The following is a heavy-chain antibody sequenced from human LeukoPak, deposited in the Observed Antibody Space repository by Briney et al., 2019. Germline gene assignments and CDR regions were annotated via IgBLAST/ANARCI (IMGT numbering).Heavy chain of an antibody. CDR1: GFTFNSYA. J-gene: IGHJ4*02. Sequence: GGSLRLFCAASGFTFNSYAMYWVRQAPGKGLEWVSGIFCSGGSTHYADSVKGRFTISRDNSKNTLYLQMNSLRAEDAAVYYCAKTTAGYSSGRFPGWPVDYWGQGTLVTVSS. D-gene: IGHD6-19*01. V-gene: IGHV3-23*01. CDR2: IFCSGGST. CDR3: AKTTAGYSSGRFPGWPVDY.